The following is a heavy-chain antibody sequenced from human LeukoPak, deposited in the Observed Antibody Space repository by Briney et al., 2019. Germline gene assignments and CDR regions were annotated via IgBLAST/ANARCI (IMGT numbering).Heavy chain of an antibody. J-gene: IGHJ3*02. CDR1: GFTFSDYY. CDR3: ARDRFYKSEIWFGDLGGAFDI. V-gene: IGHV3-11*01. CDR2: ISSSGSTT. Sequence: GGSLRLSCAASGFTFSDYYMSWIRQAPGKGLEWISYISSSGSTTYYTDSVKGRFTISRDNAKKSLYLQINSLRAEDTALYYCARDRFYKSEIWFGDLGGAFDIWGQGTMVTVSS. D-gene: IGHD3-10*01.